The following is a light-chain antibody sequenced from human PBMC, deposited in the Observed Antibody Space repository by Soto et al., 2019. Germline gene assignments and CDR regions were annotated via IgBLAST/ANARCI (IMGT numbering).Light chain of an antibody. J-gene: IGLJ2*01. V-gene: IGLV2-23*01. CDR3: CSYAGSSTV. CDR2: EGS. Sequence: QSVLTQPASVSGSPGQSITISCTGPSSDVGSYNLVSWYQQHPGKAPKLMIYEGSKRPSGVSNRFSGSKSGNTASLTISGLQAEDEADYYCCSYAGSSTVFGGGTQLTVL. CDR1: SSDVGSYNL.